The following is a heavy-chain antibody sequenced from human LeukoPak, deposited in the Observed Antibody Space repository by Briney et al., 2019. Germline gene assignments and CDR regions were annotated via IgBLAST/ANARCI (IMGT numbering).Heavy chain of an antibody. CDR2: ISGSGAGT. J-gene: IGHJ5*02. CDR1: GFTFSSYA. CDR3: AKDPNIVIVPT. Sequence: PGGSLRLSCAAAGFTFSSYAMSWVRQAPGKGLEWVSAISGSGAGTYYADSVKGRFTISRDNSKNTLYPQMNSLRAEDTAVYYCAKDPNIVIVPTWGQGTLVTVSS. V-gene: IGHV3-23*01. D-gene: IGHD2/OR15-2a*01.